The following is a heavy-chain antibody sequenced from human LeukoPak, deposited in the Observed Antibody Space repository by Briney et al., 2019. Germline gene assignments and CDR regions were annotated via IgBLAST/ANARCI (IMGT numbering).Heavy chain of an antibody. CDR3: ARSRLITIFGVVTTYFDY. J-gene: IGHJ4*02. Sequence: ASVKVSCKASGYTFTSYGISWVRQAPGQGLEWMGWISAYNGNTNYAQKLQGRVTMTTDTSTSTAYMELRSLRSDDTAVYYCARSRLITIFGVVTTYFDYWGQGTLVTVSS. CDR1: GYTFTSYG. V-gene: IGHV1-18*01. CDR2: ISAYNGNT. D-gene: IGHD3-3*01.